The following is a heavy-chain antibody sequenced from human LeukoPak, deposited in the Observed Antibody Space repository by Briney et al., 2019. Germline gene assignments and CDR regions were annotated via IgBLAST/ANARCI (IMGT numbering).Heavy chain of an antibody. D-gene: IGHD4-17*01. J-gene: IGHJ4*02. CDR3: AKDLGTVTTSADY. CDR1: GFTFISYG. V-gene: IGHV3-30*18. CDR2: ISYDGTNK. Sequence: PGGSLRLSCAASGFTFISYGMHWVRQAPGKGLEWVAVISYDGTNKYYADSVKGRFTISRDNSKNTLYLQMNSLRAEDTALYYCAKDLGTVTTSADYWGQGTLVTVYS.